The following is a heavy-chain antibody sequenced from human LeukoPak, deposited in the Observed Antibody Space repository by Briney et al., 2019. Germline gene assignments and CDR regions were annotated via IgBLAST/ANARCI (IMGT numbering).Heavy chain of an antibody. CDR1: GFTFSSYS. Sequence: GRSLRLSCAASGFTFSSYSTNWVRQAPGKGLEGVSSISSSSSYIYYADSVKGRFTISRDNAKNSLYLQMNSLRAEDTAVYYCARAGGDYFDYWGQGTLVTVSS. CDR2: ISSSSSYI. V-gene: IGHV3-21*01. J-gene: IGHJ4*02. D-gene: IGHD1-14*01. CDR3: ARAGGDYFDY.